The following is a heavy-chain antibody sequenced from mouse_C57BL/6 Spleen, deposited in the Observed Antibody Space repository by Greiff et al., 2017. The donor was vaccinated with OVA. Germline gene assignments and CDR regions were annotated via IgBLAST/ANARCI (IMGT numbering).Heavy chain of an antibody. Sequence: EVQRVESEGGLVQPGSSMKLSCTASGFTFSDYYMAWVRQVPEKGLEWVANINYDGSSTYYLDSLKSRFIISRDNAKNILYLQMSSLKSEDTATYYCARDDFWDGWYFDVWGTGTTVTVSS. CDR1: GFTFSDYY. J-gene: IGHJ1*03. V-gene: IGHV5-16*01. CDR3: ARDDFWDGWYFDV. D-gene: IGHD4-1*01. CDR2: INYDGSST.